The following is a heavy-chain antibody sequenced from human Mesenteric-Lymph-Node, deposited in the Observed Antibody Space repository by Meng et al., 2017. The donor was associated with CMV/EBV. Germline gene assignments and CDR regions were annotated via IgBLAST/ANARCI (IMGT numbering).Heavy chain of an antibody. J-gene: IGHJ3*02. CDR2: IIPNSGGT. V-gene: IGHV1-2*02. Sequence: ASVKVSCKASGYTFTGYYMHWVRQAPGQGLEWMGWIIPNSGGTNYAQKFQGRVTMTRDTSISTAYMELSRLRSDDTAVYYCARGYYDSSGYMAFDIWGQGTMVTVSS. D-gene: IGHD3-22*01. CDR3: ARGYYDSSGYMAFDI. CDR1: GYTFTGYY.